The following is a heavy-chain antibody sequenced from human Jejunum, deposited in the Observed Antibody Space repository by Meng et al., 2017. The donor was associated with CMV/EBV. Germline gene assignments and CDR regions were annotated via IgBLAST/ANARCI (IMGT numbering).Heavy chain of an antibody. CDR3: ARAPSGLGFSEATS. V-gene: IGHV3-33*01. Sequence: GGPLRLSCAASGFTLSSYGIHWVRQAPGTGLEWVTYADSVKGRFTISRGDNTVYLQMDNLRVEDTGIYYCARAPSGLGFSEATSWGQGTLVTVSS. D-gene: IGHD3-10*01. J-gene: IGHJ1*01. CDR1: GFTLSSYG.